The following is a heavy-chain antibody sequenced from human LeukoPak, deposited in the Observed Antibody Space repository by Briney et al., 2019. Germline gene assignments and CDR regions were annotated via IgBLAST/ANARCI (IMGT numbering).Heavy chain of an antibody. CDR3: ARQLPTAAADTRGYFDY. CDR2: LFYGENS. D-gene: IGHD6-25*01. V-gene: IGHV4-39*01. Sequence: SQTLSLTCTVSVGSISTISSSTYYWGWIRQAPGKGLEWIGSLFYGENSPYTPSLKSRATWSVDTSNNQFSLKLTSVTAADATVYFCARQLPTAAADTRGYFDYWGQGTVVTVSS. CDR1: VGSISTISSSTYY. J-gene: IGHJ4*02.